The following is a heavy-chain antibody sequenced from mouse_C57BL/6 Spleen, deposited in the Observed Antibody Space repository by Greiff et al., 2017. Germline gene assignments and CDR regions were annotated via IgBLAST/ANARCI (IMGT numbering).Heavy chain of an antibody. V-gene: IGHV6-3*01. CDR2: IRLKSDNYAT. J-gene: IGHJ2*01. D-gene: IGHD2-2*01. Sequence: EVKLEESGGGLVQPGGSMKLSCVASGFTFSNYWMNWVRQSPEKGLEWVAQIRLKSDNYATHYAESVKGRFTISRDDSKSSVYLQMNNLRAEDTGIYYCTGWLPFDYWGQGTTLTVSS. CDR1: GFTFSNYW. CDR3: TGWLPFDY.